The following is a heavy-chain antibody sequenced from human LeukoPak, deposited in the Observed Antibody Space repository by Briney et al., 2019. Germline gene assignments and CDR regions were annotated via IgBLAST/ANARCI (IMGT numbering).Heavy chain of an antibody. D-gene: IGHD3-22*01. CDR2: VNSDGSRT. V-gene: IGHV3-74*03. J-gene: IGHJ4*02. CDR1: GFTFSSSW. CDR3: ARVVDDYDSGGFSWFDY. Sequence: GGSLTLSCAASGFTFSSSWMDWVRQGPGKGLGWVSRVNSDGSRTTYADSVKGRFTISRDNAKNTLYLQMNSLRAEETAVYYCARVVDDYDSGGFSWFDYWGQGTLVTVPS.